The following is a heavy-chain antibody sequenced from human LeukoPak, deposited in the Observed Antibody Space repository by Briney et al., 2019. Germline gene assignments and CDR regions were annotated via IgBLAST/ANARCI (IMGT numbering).Heavy chain of an antibody. CDR1: GGSLSGHY. Sequence: PSETLSLTCAVHGGSLSGHYWTWIRQPPGKGLEWIGEIYHSGSTNYNPSLKSRVTISVDTSKNQFSLNLSSVNAADTAVYYCARVDVQRYCSGGTCYSHYYGMDVWGQGTTVTVSS. V-gene: IGHV4-34*01. CDR3: ARVDVQRYCSGGTCYSHYYGMDV. J-gene: IGHJ6*02. D-gene: IGHD2-15*01. CDR2: IYHSGST.